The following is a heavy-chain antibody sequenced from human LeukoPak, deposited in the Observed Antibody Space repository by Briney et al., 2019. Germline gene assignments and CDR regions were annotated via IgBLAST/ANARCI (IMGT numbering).Heavy chain of an antibody. CDR1: GYTFTSYY. J-gene: IGHJ4*02. V-gene: IGHV1-46*01. CDR2: INPSGGST. CDR3: ARDHVWGSYRYLADY. Sequence: GASVKVSCKASGYTFTSYYMHWVRQAPGQGLEWMGIINPSGGSTSYAQKFQGRVTMTRDTSTSTVYMELSSLRSEDTAVYYCARDHVWGSYRYLADYWGQGTLVTVSS. D-gene: IGHD3-16*02.